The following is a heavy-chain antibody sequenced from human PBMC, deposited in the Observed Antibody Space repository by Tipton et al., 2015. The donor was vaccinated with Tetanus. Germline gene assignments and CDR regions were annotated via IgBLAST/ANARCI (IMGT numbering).Heavy chain of an antibody. CDR3: VRGYSGDAF. J-gene: IGHJ4*02. V-gene: IGHV3-30-3*01. D-gene: IGHD4-23*01. Sequence: SLRLSCAASGFTFSDYAMHWVRQAPGKGLEWVAIISYDGSEKYYADSVKGRFTISGDNTKSSVHLQMNSLREDDTAVYYCVRGYSGDAFWGQGTLVTVSS. CDR1: GFTFSDYA. CDR2: ISYDGSEK.